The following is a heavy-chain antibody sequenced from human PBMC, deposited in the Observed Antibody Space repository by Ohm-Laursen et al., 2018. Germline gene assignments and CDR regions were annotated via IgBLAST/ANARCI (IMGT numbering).Heavy chain of an antibody. CDR3: AKRDVSNYHCFDS. V-gene: IGHV1-8*01. CDR2: MNPNSGNT. J-gene: IGHJ4*02. CDR1: GYTFTSYD. D-gene: IGHD4-11*01. Sequence: GASVKVSCKASGYTFTSYDINWVRQATGQGLEWMGWMNPNSGNTGYAQKFQGRVTMTRNTSISTAYMELSSLRSEDTAVYYCAKRDVSNYHCFDSWGQGTLVTVSS.